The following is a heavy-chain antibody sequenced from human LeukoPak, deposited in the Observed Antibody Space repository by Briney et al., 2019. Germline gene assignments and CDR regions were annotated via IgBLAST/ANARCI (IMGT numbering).Heavy chain of an antibody. CDR3: AREILVYCSGGSCFEVGIAGAFDI. CDR1: GGSISSYY. D-gene: IGHD2-15*01. J-gene: IGHJ3*02. CDR2: IYYSGST. V-gene: IGHV4-59*01. Sequence: PSETLSLTCTVSGGSISSYYWSWIRQPPGKGLEWIGYIYYSGSTNYNPSLKSRVTISVDTSKNQFSLKLSSVTAADTAVYYCAREILVYCSGGSCFEVGIAGAFDIWGQGTMVTVSS.